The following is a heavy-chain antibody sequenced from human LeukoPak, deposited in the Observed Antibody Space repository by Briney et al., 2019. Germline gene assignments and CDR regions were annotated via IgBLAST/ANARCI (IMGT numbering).Heavy chain of an antibody. J-gene: IGHJ4*02. V-gene: IGHV1-18*01. CDR1: GYTFTSYG. CDR2: ISAYNGNT. D-gene: IGHD4-11*01. CDR3: ARDHTVTTRGRIGY. Sequence: EASVKVSCKASGYTFTSYGISWVRQAPGQGLKWMGWISAYNGNTNYAQKLQGRVTMTTDTSTSTAYMELRSLRSDDTAVYYCARDHTVTTRGRIGYLGQGTLVTVSS.